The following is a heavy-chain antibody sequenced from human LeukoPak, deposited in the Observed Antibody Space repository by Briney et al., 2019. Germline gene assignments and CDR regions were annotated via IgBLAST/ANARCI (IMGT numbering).Heavy chain of an antibody. D-gene: IGHD2-2*01. CDR3: ARKIGYCSSTSCYGILYFDY. J-gene: IGHJ4*02. Sequence: PSETLSLTCTVSGGSISSSSYYWGWIRQPPGKGLEWIGSIYYSGSTYYNPSLKSRVTISVDTPKNQFSLKLSSVTAADTAVYYCARKIGYCSSTSCYGILYFDYWGQGTLVTVSS. V-gene: IGHV4-39*01. CDR2: IYYSGST. CDR1: GGSISSSSYY.